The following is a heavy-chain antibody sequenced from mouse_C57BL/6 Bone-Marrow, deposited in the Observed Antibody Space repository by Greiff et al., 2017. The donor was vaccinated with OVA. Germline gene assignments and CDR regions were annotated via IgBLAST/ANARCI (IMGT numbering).Heavy chain of an antibody. CDR1: GYTFTDYY. CDR2: INPNNGGT. V-gene: IGHV1-26*01. D-gene: IGHD4-1*01. Sequence: EVKLMESGPELVKPGASVKISCKASGYTFTDYYMNWVKQSHGKSLEWIGDINPNNGGTSYNQKFKGKATLTVDKSSSTAYMELRSLTSEDSAVYYCARGTGAYAMDYWGQGTSVTVSS. CDR3: ARGTGAYAMDY. J-gene: IGHJ4*01.